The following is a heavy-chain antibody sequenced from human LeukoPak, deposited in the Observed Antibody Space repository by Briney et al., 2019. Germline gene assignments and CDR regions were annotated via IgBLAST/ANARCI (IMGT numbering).Heavy chain of an antibody. CDR3: ARYANMVTTIFSFDS. Sequence: SETLSLTCTVSGGSVSSSNYWWGWIRQPPGEGLEWIGSIHYSGSAYYNPSLKSRVTMSVDTSKNQFSLKLSSVTAADTAVYYCARYANMVTTIFSFDSWGQGTLVTVSS. CDR2: IHYSGSA. CDR1: GGSVSSSNYW. J-gene: IGHJ4*02. D-gene: IGHD2-21*02. V-gene: IGHV4-39*07.